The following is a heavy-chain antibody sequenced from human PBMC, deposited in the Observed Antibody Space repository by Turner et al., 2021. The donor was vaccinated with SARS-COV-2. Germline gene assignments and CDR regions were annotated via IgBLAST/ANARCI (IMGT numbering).Heavy chain of an antibody. J-gene: IGHJ4*02. CDR3: ASSSGYSGSWYLKH. V-gene: IGHV3-53*04. CDR2: IYSGGST. D-gene: IGHD6-13*01. CDR1: GFTFSSNY. Sequence: VQLVESGGGVVQPGRSLRLSCAASGFTFSSNYMSWVRQAPGKGLEWVSVIYSGGSTYYADSVKGRFTISRHNSKNTLYLQMNSLRAEDTAVYYCASSSGYSGSWYLKHWGQGTLVTVSS.